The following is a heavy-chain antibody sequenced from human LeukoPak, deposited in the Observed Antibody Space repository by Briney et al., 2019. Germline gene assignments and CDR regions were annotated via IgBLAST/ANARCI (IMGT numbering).Heavy chain of an antibody. CDR2: ISAYNGNT. J-gene: IGHJ3*02. CDR3: ARVRFKGYSGYELTRDAFDI. CDR1: GYTFTSYG. Sequence: ASVKVSCKASGYTFTSYGISWVRQAPGQGLGWMGWISAYNGNTNYAQKLQGRGTMTTDTSTSTAYMELRSLRSDETAVYYCARVRFKGYSGYELTRDAFDIWGQGTMVTVSS. D-gene: IGHD5-12*01. V-gene: IGHV1-18*01.